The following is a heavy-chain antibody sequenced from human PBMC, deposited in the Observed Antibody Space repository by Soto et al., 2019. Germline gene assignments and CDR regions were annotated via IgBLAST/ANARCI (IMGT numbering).Heavy chain of an antibody. CDR1: VGSISSINYY. V-gene: IGHV4-39*01. Sequence: SETLSLPGTVSVGSISSINYYWGWIRQPPGKGLEWIGSIYYSGSTYYNPSLKSRVTISVDTSKNQFSLKLSSVTAADTAVYYCARQGRGYFDYWGQGTLVTVSS. J-gene: IGHJ4*02. CDR3: ARQGRGYFDY. CDR2: IYYSGST.